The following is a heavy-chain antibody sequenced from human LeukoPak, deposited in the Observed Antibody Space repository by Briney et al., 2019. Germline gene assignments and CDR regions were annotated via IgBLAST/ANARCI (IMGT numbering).Heavy chain of an antibody. J-gene: IGHJ6*03. Sequence: GESLKISCKGSGYSFTSYWIAWVRQMPGKGREWMGIVDPGDFGPSYSTPFQGQATISADKSINTAYLQGSTLNASDTAMYYCASHLPARATRPPPDDYFYYYMDVWGKGTTVTVSS. CDR2: VDPGDFGP. CDR3: ASHLPARATRPPPDDYFYYYMDV. V-gene: IGHV5-51*01. CDR1: GYSFTSYW. D-gene: IGHD6-6*01.